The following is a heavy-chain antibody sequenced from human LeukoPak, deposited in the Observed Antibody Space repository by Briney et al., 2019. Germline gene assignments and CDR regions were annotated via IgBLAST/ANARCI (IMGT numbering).Heavy chain of an antibody. CDR3: ARDNDSSGDGFDP. Sequence: PSETLSLTCTVSGGSISSGGYYWSWIRQHPGKGPEWIGYIYYSGSTYYNPSLKSRVTISVDTSKNQFSLKLSSVTAADTAVYYCARDNDSSGDGFDPWGQGTLVTVSS. D-gene: IGHD3-22*01. J-gene: IGHJ5*02. CDR1: GGSISSGGYY. CDR2: IYYSGST. V-gene: IGHV4-31*03.